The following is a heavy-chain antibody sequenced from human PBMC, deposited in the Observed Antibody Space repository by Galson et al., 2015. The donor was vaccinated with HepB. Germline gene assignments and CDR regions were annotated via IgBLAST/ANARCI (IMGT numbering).Heavy chain of an antibody. CDR1: GFTFSYYA. CDR2: ITPSGDNT. Sequence: LRLSCAASGFTFSYYAMAWVRQAPGKGLEWISAITPSGDNTYSADSMKGRFFISRDNSQNTLFLQMNSLRADDKAIYFCAKVFPEKTDGWYRQALYYFDSWGQGTRVTVSS. CDR3: AKVFPEKTDGWYRQALYYFDS. V-gene: IGHV3-23*01. J-gene: IGHJ4*02. D-gene: IGHD6-19*01.